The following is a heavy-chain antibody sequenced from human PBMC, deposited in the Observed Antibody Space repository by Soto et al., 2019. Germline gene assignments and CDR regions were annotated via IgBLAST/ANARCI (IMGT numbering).Heavy chain of an antibody. V-gene: IGHV4-39*07. CDR1: GGSISSSSYY. CDR3: AIPRGFGELGY. CDR2: IYYSGST. D-gene: IGHD3-10*01. J-gene: IGHJ4*02. Sequence: SETLSLTCTVSGGSISSSSYYWGWIRQPPGKGLEWIGSIYYSGSTYYNPSLKSRVTISVDTSKNQFSLKLSSVTAADTAVYYCAIPRGFGELGYWGQGTLVTVSS.